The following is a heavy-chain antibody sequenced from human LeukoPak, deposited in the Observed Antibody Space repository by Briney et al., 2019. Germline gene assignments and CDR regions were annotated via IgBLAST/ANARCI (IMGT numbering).Heavy chain of an antibody. J-gene: IGHJ4*02. CDR1: GYTFTSYG. V-gene: IGHV1-18*04. Sequence: GASVKVSCKASGYTFTSYGISWVRQAPGQGLEWMGWISAYNGNTNYAQKLQGRVTMTTDTSTSTAYMELRSLRSDDTAVYYCARDRDYDILTGYYHLFDYWGQGTLVTVSS. D-gene: IGHD3-9*01. CDR2: ISAYNGNT. CDR3: ARDRDYDILTGYYHLFDY.